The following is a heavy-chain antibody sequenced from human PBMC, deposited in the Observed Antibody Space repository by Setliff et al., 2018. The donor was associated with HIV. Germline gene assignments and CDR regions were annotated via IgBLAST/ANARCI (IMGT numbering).Heavy chain of an antibody. J-gene: IGHJ5*02. V-gene: IGHV1-46*03. CDR1: GYIFSGYY. CDR3: ARDRITMIVVGRQTGWFDP. Sequence: VASVKVSCKASGYIFSGYYLHWVRQAPGQGLEWMGMINPSGASTSYAQKFQGRVTMTRDTSTSTVYMELSSLRSEDTAVYYCARDRITMIVVGRQTGWFDPWGQGTLVTVSS. CDR2: INPSGAST. D-gene: IGHD3-22*01.